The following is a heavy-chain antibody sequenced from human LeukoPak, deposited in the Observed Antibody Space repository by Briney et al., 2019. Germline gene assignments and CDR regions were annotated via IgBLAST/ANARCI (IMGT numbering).Heavy chain of an antibody. J-gene: IGHJ3*02. CDR1: GFTVSSNY. Sequence: GGSLRLSCAASGFTVSSNYMSWVRQAPGKGLEWVSVIYSGGSTYYADSVKGRFTISRDNSKNTLYLQMNSLRAEDTAVYYCAREGLSSSWYSGAFDIWGQGTMVTVSS. D-gene: IGHD6-13*01. CDR2: IYSGGST. V-gene: IGHV3-66*01. CDR3: AREGLSSSWYSGAFDI.